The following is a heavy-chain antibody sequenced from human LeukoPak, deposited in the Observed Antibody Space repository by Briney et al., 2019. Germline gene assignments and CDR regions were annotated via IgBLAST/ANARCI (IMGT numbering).Heavy chain of an antibody. CDR3: ARGAVAGPYYYYYMDV. CDR2: ISSSSSYI. CDR1: GFTFSSYS. V-gene: IGHV3-21*01. J-gene: IGHJ6*03. D-gene: IGHD6-19*01. Sequence: PGGSLRPSCAASGFTFSSYSMNWVRQAPGKGLEWVSSISSSSSYIYYADSVKGRFTISRDNAKNSLYLQMNSLRAEDTAMYYCARGAVAGPYYYYYMDVWGKGTTVTVSS.